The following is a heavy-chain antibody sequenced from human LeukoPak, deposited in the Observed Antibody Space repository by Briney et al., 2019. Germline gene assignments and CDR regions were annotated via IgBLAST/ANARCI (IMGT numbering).Heavy chain of an antibody. CDR1: GGSISSGDYY. CDR3: ARSKGFGDFYY. D-gene: IGHD3-10*01. V-gene: IGHV4-30-4*01. Sequence: SQTLSLTCTVSGGSISSGDYYWSWIRQPPGKGLEWIGYIYHSGSTYYNPSLKSRVTISVDTSKNQFSLKLSSVIAADTAVYYCARSKGFGDFYYWGQGTLVTVSS. J-gene: IGHJ4*02. CDR2: IYHSGST.